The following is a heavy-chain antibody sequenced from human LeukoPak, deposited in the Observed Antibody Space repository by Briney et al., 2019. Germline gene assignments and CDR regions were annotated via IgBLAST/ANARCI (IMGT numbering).Heavy chain of an antibody. Sequence: GGSLRLSCAASGFTFSSYAMSWVRQAPGKGLEWVSFISGSGGSTYYADSVKGRFTISRDNSKNTLYLQMNSLRAEDTAAYYCAKDRLVSSWSHYFDYWGQGTLVTVSS. CDR3: AKDRLVSSWSHYFDY. CDR1: GFTFSSYA. V-gene: IGHV3-23*01. CDR2: ISGSGGST. D-gene: IGHD6-13*01. J-gene: IGHJ4*02.